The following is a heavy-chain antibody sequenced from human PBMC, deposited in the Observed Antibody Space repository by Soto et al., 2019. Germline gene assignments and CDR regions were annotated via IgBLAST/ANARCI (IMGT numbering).Heavy chain of an antibody. CDR2: IRRKANSYTT. D-gene: IGHD6-19*01. Sequence: EVQLVESGGGLVQPGGSLRLSCAASGLIFSDYHMDWVRQAPGKGLEWVGRIRRKANSYTTEYAASVKGRVTVSRDDSKTSLYLQMTGLKSEDTAVYYCAMLGGWSGGSSGMDVWGQGTAVTVSS. CDR1: GLIFSDYH. V-gene: IGHV3-72*01. CDR3: AMLGGWSGGSSGMDV. J-gene: IGHJ6*02.